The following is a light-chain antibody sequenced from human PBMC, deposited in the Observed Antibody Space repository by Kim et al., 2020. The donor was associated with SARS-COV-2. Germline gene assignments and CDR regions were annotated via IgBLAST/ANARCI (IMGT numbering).Light chain of an antibody. CDR3: NSRDSSGDRLV. Sequence: ALGQTVRITCQGDSLIGYYVSWYQQKPGQGPLLVIYDKKNRPSGIPDRFSGSTSGNTASLTIIGAQAEDEADYYCNSRDSSGDRLVFGGGTKLTVL. V-gene: IGLV3-19*01. J-gene: IGLJ3*02. CDR2: DKK. CDR1: SLIGYY.